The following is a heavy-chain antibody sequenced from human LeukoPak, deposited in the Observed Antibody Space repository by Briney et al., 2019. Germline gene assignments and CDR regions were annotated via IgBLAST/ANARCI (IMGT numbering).Heavy chain of an antibody. CDR2: IFYSGNT. V-gene: IGHV4-59*12. CDR3: ARQYRKPRTRQLPHRGTWQNWFDP. J-gene: IGHJ5*02. D-gene: IGHD6-6*01. CDR1: GGSISGYY. Sequence: KPSETLSLTCTVSGGSISGYYWSWIRQSPGKGLEWIGHIFYSGNTNYNPSLKSRVTISVYTSKNQFSLKLSSVTAADTAVYYCARQYRKPRTRQLPHRGTWQNWFDPWGQGTLVTVSS.